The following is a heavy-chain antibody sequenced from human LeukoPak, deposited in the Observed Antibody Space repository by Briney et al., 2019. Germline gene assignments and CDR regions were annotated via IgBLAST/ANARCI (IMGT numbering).Heavy chain of an antibody. Sequence: PGGSLRLSCAASGFTFSSYGMHWVRQAPGKWLERVAVISYDGSNKYYADSVKGRFTISRDNSKNTLYLQMNSLRAEDTAVYYCAKDGRPDYDILTGSDYWGQGTLVTVSS. D-gene: IGHD3-9*01. CDR2: ISYDGSNK. V-gene: IGHV3-30*18. CDR1: GFTFSSYG. J-gene: IGHJ4*02. CDR3: AKDGRPDYDILTGSDY.